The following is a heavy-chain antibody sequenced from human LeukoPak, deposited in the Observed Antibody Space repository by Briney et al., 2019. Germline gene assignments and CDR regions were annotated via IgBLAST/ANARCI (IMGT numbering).Heavy chain of an antibody. CDR2: IYTSGST. Sequence: SETLSLTCTVSGGSISSYYWSWIRQPAGKGLEWIGRIYTSGSTNYNPSLKSRVTMSVDTSKNQFSLKLSSVTAADTAVYYCSGPYSSSWYETYWGQGTLVTVSS. CDR1: GGSISSYY. J-gene: IGHJ4*02. CDR3: SGPYSSSWYETY. V-gene: IGHV4-4*07. D-gene: IGHD6-13*01.